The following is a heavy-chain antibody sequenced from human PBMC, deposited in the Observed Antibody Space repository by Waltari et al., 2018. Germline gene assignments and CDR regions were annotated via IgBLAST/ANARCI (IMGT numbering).Heavy chain of an antibody. D-gene: IGHD6-13*01. J-gene: IGHJ2*01. V-gene: IGHV4-59*01. Sequence: QVQLQESGPGLVKPSETLSLTCTVSGGSISSYYWSWSRQPPGKGLEWIGYIYYSGSTNYTPSLKSRVTISVDASKNHFSLRLSSVTAADTAVYYCARDGNVAAGGYWYFDLWGRGTLVTVSS. CDR2: IYYSGST. CDR3: ARDGNVAAGGYWYFDL. CDR1: GGSISSYY.